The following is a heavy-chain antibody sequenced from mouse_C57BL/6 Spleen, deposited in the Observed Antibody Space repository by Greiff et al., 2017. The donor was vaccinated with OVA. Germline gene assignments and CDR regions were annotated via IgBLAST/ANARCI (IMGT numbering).Heavy chain of an antibody. V-gene: IGHV8-12*01. Sequence: QVTLKVCGPGILQSSQTLSLTCSFSGFSLSTSGMGVSWIRQPSGKGLEWLAHIYWDDDKRYNPSLKSRLTISKDTSRNQVFLKITSVDTADTATYYCARVYDTWFAYWGQGTLVTVSA. CDR3: ARVYDTWFAY. CDR1: GFSLSTSGMG. CDR2: IYWDDDK. J-gene: IGHJ3*01. D-gene: IGHD2-3*01.